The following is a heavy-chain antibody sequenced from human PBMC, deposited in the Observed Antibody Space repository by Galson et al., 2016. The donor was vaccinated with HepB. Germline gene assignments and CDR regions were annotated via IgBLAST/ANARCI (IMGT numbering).Heavy chain of an antibody. CDR1: GFTFSNYR. CDR2: INNDGSDT. Sequence: SLRLSCAASGFTFSNYRIHWVRQAPGKGLVWVSRINNDGSDTAYADSVKGRFTLSRDNAKNTLYMQMNSLRAEDTALYYCVRDGSVAREDYWGQGTLVTVSS. CDR3: VRDGSVAREDY. J-gene: IGHJ4*02. D-gene: IGHD2-15*01. V-gene: IGHV3-74*01.